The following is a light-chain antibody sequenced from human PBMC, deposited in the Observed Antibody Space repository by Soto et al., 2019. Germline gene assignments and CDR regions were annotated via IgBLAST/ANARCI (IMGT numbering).Light chain of an antibody. V-gene: IGLV2-23*02. CDR1: SSDVGSYDL. Sequence: QSALTQPASVSGSPGQSITISCTGTSSDVGSYDLVSWYQQHPDKAPKLMIYEVSKRPSGVSNRFSGSQSGNTASLTISGLQAEDESDYYCSSYAGGSTYVVFGGGTKLTVL. J-gene: IGLJ2*01. CDR3: SSYAGGSTYVV. CDR2: EVS.